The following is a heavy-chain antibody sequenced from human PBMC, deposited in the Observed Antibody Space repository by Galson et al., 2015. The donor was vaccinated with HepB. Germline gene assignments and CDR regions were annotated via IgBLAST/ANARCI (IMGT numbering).Heavy chain of an antibody. CDR1: GFTFSSYS. D-gene: IGHD1-14*01. CDR3: VRDITLPGSFYYFDS. V-gene: IGHV3-48*02. J-gene: IGHJ4*02. Sequence: SLRLSCAASGFTFSSYSMNWVRQAPGKGLEWISHISRTGTTIFYSDSVEGRFTVSRDNTKSSLYLRMNSLRDDDTAVYYCVRDITLPGSFYYFDSWGQGTPVTVSS. CDR2: ISRTGTTI.